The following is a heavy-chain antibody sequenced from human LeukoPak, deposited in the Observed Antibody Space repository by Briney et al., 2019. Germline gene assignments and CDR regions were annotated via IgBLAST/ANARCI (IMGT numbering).Heavy chain of an antibody. CDR1: GFTFSSDD. Sequence: GGSLRLSCAASGFTFSSDDLSWVRQAPGEGLECVSAIRRGVGSTYYADSVKGRFTISRDNSKNTLYLQMNNLRADDTAVYYCAKKGQADDNGKPDWGQGTLVTVSS. CDR2: IRRGVGST. V-gene: IGHV3-23*01. J-gene: IGHJ4*02. CDR3: AKKGQADDNGKPD. D-gene: IGHD1-1*01.